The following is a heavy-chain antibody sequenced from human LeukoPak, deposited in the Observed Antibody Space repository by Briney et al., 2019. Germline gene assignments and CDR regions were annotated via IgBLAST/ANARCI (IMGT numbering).Heavy chain of an antibody. CDR1: GFTFNTFA. V-gene: IGHV3-23*01. CDR3: AKRLTVVGTSPWTD. CDR2: IGASGSNT. D-gene: IGHD6-19*01. J-gene: IGHJ4*02. Sequence: PGGSLRLSCAASGFTFNTFAMNWVRQVPGKGLEWVSGIGASGSNTYYADSVKGRFTISRDNSENALYLQMNSLRAEDTAVYYCAKRLTVVGTSPWTDWGQGTLVTVSS.